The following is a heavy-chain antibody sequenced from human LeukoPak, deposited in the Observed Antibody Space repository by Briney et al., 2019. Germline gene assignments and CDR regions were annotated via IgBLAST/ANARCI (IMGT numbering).Heavy chain of an antibody. Sequence: PGGSLRLSCAASGFTFSSYAMHWVRQAPGKGLEWVAVISYDGSNKYYADSVKGRFTISRDNSKNTLYLQMNSLRAEDTAVYYCAKDHLSIVVVVAGPGYMDVWGKGTTVTISS. V-gene: IGHV3-30*04. J-gene: IGHJ6*03. CDR3: AKDHLSIVVVVAGPGYMDV. CDR1: GFTFSSYA. CDR2: ISYDGSNK. D-gene: IGHD2-15*01.